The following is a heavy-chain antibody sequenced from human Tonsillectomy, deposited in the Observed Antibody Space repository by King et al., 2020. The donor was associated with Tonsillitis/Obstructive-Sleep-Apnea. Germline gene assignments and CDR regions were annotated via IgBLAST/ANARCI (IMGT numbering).Heavy chain of an antibody. CDR1: GFTFSSYA. J-gene: IGHJ6*03. CDR3: ASEDYYYYMDV. CDR2: ITNNGGGT. V-gene: IGHV3-64*01. Sequence: QLVQSGGGLVQPGGSLRLSCAASGFTFSSYAMHWVRQAPGKGLEYVSSITNNGGGTFYANSVKGRFTISRDNSKNTLYLQMGTLRADDMAVYYCASEDYYYYMDVWGKGTTVTVSS.